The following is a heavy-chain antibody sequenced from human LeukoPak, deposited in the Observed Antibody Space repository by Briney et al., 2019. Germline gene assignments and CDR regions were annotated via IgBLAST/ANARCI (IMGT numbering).Heavy chain of an antibody. V-gene: IGHV3-30*02. CDR2: IRYDGSNK. CDR1: GFTFSSYG. D-gene: IGHD3-22*01. J-gene: IGHJ4*02. Sequence: PGGSLRLSCAASGFTFSSYGMHWVRQAPGKGLEWVAFIRYDGSNKYYADSVKGRFTISRDNSKNTLYLQMNSLRAEDTAVYYCAKDLVTYDSSGFLYFDYWGQGTLVTVSS. CDR3: AKDLVTYDSSGFLYFDY.